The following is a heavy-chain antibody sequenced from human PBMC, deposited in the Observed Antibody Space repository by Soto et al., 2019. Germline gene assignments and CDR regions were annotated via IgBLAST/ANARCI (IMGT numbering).Heavy chain of an antibody. CDR1: GGTFSSYA. Sequence: QVQLVQSVAEVKKPGSSVTVSCKASGGTFSSYAISWVRQAPGQGLEWMGGIIPIFGTANYAQKFQGRVTITADESTSTAYMELSSLRSEDTAVYYCARDGTEQWPADYWGQGTLVTVSS. D-gene: IGHD6-19*01. CDR3: ARDGTEQWPADY. CDR2: IIPIFGTA. V-gene: IGHV1-69*01. J-gene: IGHJ4*02.